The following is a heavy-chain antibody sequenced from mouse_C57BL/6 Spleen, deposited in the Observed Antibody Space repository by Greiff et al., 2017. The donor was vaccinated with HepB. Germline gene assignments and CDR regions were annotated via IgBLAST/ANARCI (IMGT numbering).Heavy chain of an antibody. V-gene: IGHV1-55*01. J-gene: IGHJ2*01. D-gene: IGHD2-5*01. Sequence: QVQLQQSGAELVKPGASVKMSCKASGYTFTSYWITWVKQRPGQGLEWIGDIYPGSGSTNYNEKFKSKATLTVDTSSSTAYMQLSSLTSEDSAVYYCAYSNYVKGNYFDYWGQGTTLTVSS. CDR3: AYSNYVKGNYFDY. CDR2: IYPGSGST. CDR1: GYTFTSYW.